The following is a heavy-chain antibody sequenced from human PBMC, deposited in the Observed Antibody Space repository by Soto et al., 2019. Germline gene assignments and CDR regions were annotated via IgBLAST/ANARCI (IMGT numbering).Heavy chain of an antibody. CDR1: GGSISSGGYY. CDR3: ARDCIDDYYYYMDV. Sequence: QVQLQESGPGLVKPSQTLSLTCTVSGGSISSGGYYWSWIRQHPGKGLEWIGYIYYSGSTYYNPSLKSRVTISVDTSKNQFSLKLSSVTAADTAVYYCARDCIDDYYYYMDVWGKGTTVTVSS. V-gene: IGHV4-31*03. J-gene: IGHJ6*03. D-gene: IGHD3-3*02. CDR2: IYYSGST.